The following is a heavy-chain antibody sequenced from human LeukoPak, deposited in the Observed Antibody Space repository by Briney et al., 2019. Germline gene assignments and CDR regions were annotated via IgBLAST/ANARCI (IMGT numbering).Heavy chain of an antibody. CDR1: GFTFSSYA. CDR3: AKDILVTMIVVEYAFDI. Sequence: PGGSLRLSCAASGFTFSSYAMSWVRQAPGKGLEWVSAISGSGGSTYYADSVKGRFTISRDNSKNTLYLQMNSLRAEDTAVYYCAKDILVTMIVVEYAFDIWGQGTMVTVSS. D-gene: IGHD3-22*01. J-gene: IGHJ3*02. V-gene: IGHV3-23*01. CDR2: ISGSGGST.